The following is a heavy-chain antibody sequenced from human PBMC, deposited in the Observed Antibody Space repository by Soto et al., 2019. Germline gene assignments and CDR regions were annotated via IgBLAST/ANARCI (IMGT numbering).Heavy chain of an antibody. D-gene: IGHD2-15*01. CDR3: AKARCSGNSCYVHDY. J-gene: IGHJ4*01. CDR2: ISGSGGSP. CDR1: GFTFNSYT. V-gene: IGHV3-23*01. Sequence: PGGSLRLSCVGSGFTFNSYTMAWVRQAPGKGLEWVSSISGSGGSPSYADSVQGRFTISRDNSRNTLSLQMNSLRAEVTATYYCAKARCSGNSCYVHDYWGHGSLVTVSS.